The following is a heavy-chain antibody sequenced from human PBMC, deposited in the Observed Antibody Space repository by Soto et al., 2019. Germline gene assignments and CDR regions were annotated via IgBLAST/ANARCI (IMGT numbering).Heavy chain of an antibody. D-gene: IGHD3-22*01. V-gene: IGHV3-23*01. CDR1: GFMFDNYA. CDR2: ISGSGHGT. J-gene: IGHJ4*02. CDR3: ANGRYFDTSGGCANY. Sequence: EVKLLESGGGLVPPGASARLSCITSGFMFDNYAMNWVRQSPGRGLEWVAAISGSGHGTVYTQSVQGRFIISRDKSKKTLFLQMNNLSDEDSAVYYCANGRYFDTSGGCANYWGLGTLVSVSA.